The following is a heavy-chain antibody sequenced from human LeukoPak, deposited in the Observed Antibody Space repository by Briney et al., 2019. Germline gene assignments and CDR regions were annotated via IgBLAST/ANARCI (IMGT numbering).Heavy chain of an antibody. CDR1: GFTFSIFG. Sequence: GGSLRLSCAASGFTFSIFGMSWVRQAPGKGLEWVSTINDNGGSTYYADSVKGRFTISRDNSKNTLYLQVNSLRAEDTAVYYCARGGSDSSGYYPYYFDYWGQGTLVTVSS. V-gene: IGHV3-23*01. J-gene: IGHJ4*02. CDR2: INDNGGST. CDR3: ARGGSDSSGYYPYYFDY. D-gene: IGHD3-22*01.